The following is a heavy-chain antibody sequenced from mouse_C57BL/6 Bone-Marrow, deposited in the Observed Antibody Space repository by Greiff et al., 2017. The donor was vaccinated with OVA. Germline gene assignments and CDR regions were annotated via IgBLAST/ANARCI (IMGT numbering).Heavy chain of an antibody. V-gene: IGHV5-6*01. CDR1: GFTFSSYG. J-gene: IGHJ1*03. Sequence: EVKVVESGGDLVKPGGSLKLSCAASGFTFSSYGMSWVRQTPDKRLEWVATISSGGSYTYYPDSVKGRFTISRDNAKNTLYLQMSSLKSEDTAMYYCARQKFYYGNYWYFDVWGTGTTVTVSS. D-gene: IGHD2-1*01. CDR2: ISSGGSYT. CDR3: ARQKFYYGNYWYFDV.